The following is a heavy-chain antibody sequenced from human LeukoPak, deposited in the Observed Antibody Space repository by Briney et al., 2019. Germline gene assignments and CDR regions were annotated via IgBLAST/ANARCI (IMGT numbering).Heavy chain of an antibody. CDR3: ARLGTYYYYYGMDV. CDR1: GGSFSGYY. D-gene: IGHD1-1*01. J-gene: IGHJ6*02. CDR2: INHSGST. V-gene: IGHV4-34*01. Sequence: SETLSLTCAVYGGSFSGYYWSWIRQPPGKGLEWIGEINHSGSTNYNPSLKSRVTISVDTSKNQFSLKLSSETAADTAVYYCARLGTYYYYYGMDVWGQGTTVTVSS.